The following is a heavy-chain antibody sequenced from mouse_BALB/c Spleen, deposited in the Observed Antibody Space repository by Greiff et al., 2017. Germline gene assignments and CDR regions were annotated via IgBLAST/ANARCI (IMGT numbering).Heavy chain of an antibody. J-gene: IGHJ4*01. V-gene: IGHV3-8*02. Sequence: EVMLVESGPSLVKPSQTLSLTCSVTGDSITSGYWNWIRKFPGNKLEYMGYISYSGSTYYNPSLKSRISITRDTSKNQYYLQLNSVTTEDTATYYYARAQAVPYAMDYWGQGTSVTVSS. CDR1: GDSITSGY. CDR2: ISYSGST. CDR3: ARAQAVPYAMDY. D-gene: IGHD3-2*02.